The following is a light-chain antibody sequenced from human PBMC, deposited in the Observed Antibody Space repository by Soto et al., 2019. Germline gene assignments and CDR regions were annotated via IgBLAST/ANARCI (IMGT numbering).Light chain of an antibody. J-gene: IGKJ4*01. Sequence: DIVLTQSPATLSLSPGERATLSCRASQSVDSSLAWFQQKPGQAPRLLIYDASNRATGIPARFSGSGSGTDFTLTISSLEPEDFAVYYCQQRGSWPQLTFGAGTKVEIX. CDR1: QSVDSS. CDR2: DAS. V-gene: IGKV3-11*01. CDR3: QQRGSWPQLT.